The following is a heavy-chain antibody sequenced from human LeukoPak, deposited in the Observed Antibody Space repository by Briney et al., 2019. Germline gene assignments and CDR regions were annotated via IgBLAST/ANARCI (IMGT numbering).Heavy chain of an antibody. Sequence: ASVKVSCKASGYTFTSYDINWVRQATGQGLEWMGWMNPNSGNTGYAQKFQGRVTMTRNTSISTAYMELSSLRSEDTAVFYCASGASHYYGMDVWGQGTTVTVSS. V-gene: IGHV1-8*01. CDR3: ASGASHYYGMDV. CDR2: MNPNSGNT. J-gene: IGHJ6*02. CDR1: GYTFTSYD.